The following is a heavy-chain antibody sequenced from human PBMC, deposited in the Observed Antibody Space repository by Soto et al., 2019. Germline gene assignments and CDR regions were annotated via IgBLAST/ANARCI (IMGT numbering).Heavy chain of an antibody. CDR2: SSSSGNTI. CDR3: ARDEYGGAYDY. D-gene: IGHD4-17*01. CDR1: GFTFSNYK. V-gene: IGHV3-48*03. J-gene: IGHJ4*02. Sequence: EVQLVESGGGLVQPGGSLRLSCAASGFTFSNYKMNWVRQAPGKGLEWVSYSSSSGNTIDYADSVKGRFTISRDNAKKSLYLQMNSLRAEDTAVYYCARDEYGGAYDYWGQGTLVTVSS.